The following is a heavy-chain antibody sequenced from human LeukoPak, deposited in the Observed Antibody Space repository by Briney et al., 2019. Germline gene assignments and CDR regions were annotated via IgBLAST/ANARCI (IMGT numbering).Heavy chain of an antibody. CDR1: GYTLTELS. D-gene: IGHD3-10*01. V-gene: IGHV1-24*01. Sequence: GASVKVSCKVSGYTLTELSMHWVRQAPGKGLEWMGGFDPEDGETIYAQKFQGRVTVTEDTSTDTAYMELSSLRSEDTAVYYCAAVRAVVWFGEMYFDYWGQGTLVTVSS. CDR3: AAVRAVVWFGEMYFDY. CDR2: FDPEDGET. J-gene: IGHJ4*02.